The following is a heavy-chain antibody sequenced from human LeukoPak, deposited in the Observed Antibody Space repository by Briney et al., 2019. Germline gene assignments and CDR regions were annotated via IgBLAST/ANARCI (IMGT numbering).Heavy chain of an antibody. D-gene: IGHD3-3*01. Sequence: SETLSLTGTVSGGSISSYYWSWILQPPGKGLEWIGYIYYSGSTNYNPSLKSRVTISVDTSKNQFSLKLSSVTAADTAVYYCARDPLRHYFTILKYYYYYGMDVWGQGTTVTVSS. CDR3: ARDPLRHYFTILKYYYYYGMDV. CDR2: IYYSGST. CDR1: GGSISSYY. V-gene: IGHV4-59*01. J-gene: IGHJ6*02.